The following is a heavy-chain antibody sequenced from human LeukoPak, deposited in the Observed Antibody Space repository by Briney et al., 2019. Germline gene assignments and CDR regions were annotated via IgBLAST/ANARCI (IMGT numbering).Heavy chain of an antibody. D-gene: IGHD3-9*01. CDR3: AFQAGDILTGSFDY. J-gene: IGHJ4*02. V-gene: IGHV3-21*01. Sequence: GGSLRLSCVVSGFTFSSYSMNWVRQAPGKGLEWVSSISSSSSYIYYADSMKGRFIISRDNAKNSLYLQMNSLRAEDTAVYYCAFQAGDILTGSFDYWGQGTLVTVSS. CDR2: ISSSSSYI. CDR1: GFTFSSYS.